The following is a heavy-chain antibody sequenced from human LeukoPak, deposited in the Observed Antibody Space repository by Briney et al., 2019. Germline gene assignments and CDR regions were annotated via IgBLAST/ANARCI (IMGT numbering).Heavy chain of an antibody. J-gene: IGHJ3*02. CDR2: IYTSGST. CDR3: VKSNSRYQPWTLDI. Sequence: SETLSLTCTVSGGSISSYYWSWIRQPAGKGLEWIGRIYTSGSTNYNPSLKSRVTMSVDTPKNQFSLKLSSVTAADTAVYYCVKSNSRYQPWTLDIWGRGTMVTVSS. CDR1: GGSISSYY. D-gene: IGHD2-2*01. V-gene: IGHV4-4*07.